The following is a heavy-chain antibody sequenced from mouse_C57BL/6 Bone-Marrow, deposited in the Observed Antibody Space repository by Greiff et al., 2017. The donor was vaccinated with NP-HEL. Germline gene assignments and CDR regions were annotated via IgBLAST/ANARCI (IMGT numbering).Heavy chain of an antibody. Sequence: QVQLKQSGAELVRPGASVTLSCKASGYTFTDYEMHWVKQTPVHGLEWIGAIDPETGGTAYNQKFKGKAILTADKSSSTAYMELRSLTSEDSAVYYCTRWGGNYGWYFDVWGTGTTVTVSS. D-gene: IGHD2-1*01. V-gene: IGHV1-15*01. CDR1: GYTFTDYE. CDR2: IDPETGGT. J-gene: IGHJ1*03. CDR3: TRWGGNYGWYFDV.